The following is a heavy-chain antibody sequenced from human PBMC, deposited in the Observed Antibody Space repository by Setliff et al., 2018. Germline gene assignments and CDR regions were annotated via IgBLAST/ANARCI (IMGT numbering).Heavy chain of an antibody. Sequence: HPGGSLRLSCAASGFSFSGSAVYWVRQASVKGLEWIGRIRGRTDNRAPIYAASVKGRFTISRDDSKNTAYLQMNSLKTEDTAVYYCAAAPAGSDVFDMWGQGTMVTVSS. D-gene: IGHD6-13*01. CDR2: IRGRTDNRAP. CDR3: AAAPAGSDVFDM. CDR1: GFSFSGSA. V-gene: IGHV3-73*01. J-gene: IGHJ3*02.